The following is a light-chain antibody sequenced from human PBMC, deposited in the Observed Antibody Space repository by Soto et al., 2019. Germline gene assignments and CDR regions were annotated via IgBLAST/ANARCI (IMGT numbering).Light chain of an antibody. CDR1: SSNIGSNT. CDR3: AAWDDSLMGV. CDR2: SNN. V-gene: IGLV1-44*01. J-gene: IGLJ3*02. Sequence: QSVLTQPPSASGTPGQRVTISCSGSSSNIGSNTVNWYQQLPGTAPKLLIYSNNQRPSGVPDRFSGSKCGTSASLAISGLQSEDEAVYYCAAWDDSLMGVFGGGTKLTVL.